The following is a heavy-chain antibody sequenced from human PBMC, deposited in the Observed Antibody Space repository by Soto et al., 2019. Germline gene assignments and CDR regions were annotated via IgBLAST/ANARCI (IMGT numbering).Heavy chain of an antibody. CDR2: ISYDGSNK. J-gene: IGHJ4*02. CDR1: GFTFSSYA. CDR3: ARSVTAAGIPFDY. Sequence: QVQLVESGGGVVQPGRSLRLSCAASGFTFSSYAMHWVRQAPGKGLEWVAVISYDGSNKYYADSVKGRFTISRDNSKNTLYLQMNSLRAEDTAVYYCARSVTAAGIPFDYWGQGTLVTVSS. V-gene: IGHV3-30-3*01. D-gene: IGHD6-13*01.